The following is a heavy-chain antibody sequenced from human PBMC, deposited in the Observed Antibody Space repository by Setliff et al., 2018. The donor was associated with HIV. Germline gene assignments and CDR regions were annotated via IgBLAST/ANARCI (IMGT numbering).Heavy chain of an antibody. D-gene: IGHD3-22*01. J-gene: IGHJ4*02. V-gene: IGHV4-34*01. CDR2: INHSGKT. Sequence: PGGSLRLSCAASGFTFSNYAMHWVRQAPGKGLEWIGEINHSGKTNYNPSLKSRITLSVDTSENQFALKLASVTAADTAVYYCARAASYYDSSGYWAPPKYFDYWGQGTLVTVSS. CDR1: GFTFSNYA. CDR3: ARAASYYDSSGYWAPPKYFDY.